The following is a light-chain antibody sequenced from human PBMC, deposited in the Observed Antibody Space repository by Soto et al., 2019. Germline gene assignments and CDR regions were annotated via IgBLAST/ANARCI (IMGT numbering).Light chain of an antibody. CDR3: SSYTSSITPYV. J-gene: IGLJ1*01. V-gene: IGLV2-14*03. CDR2: DVS. CDR1: SSDVGGYNY. Sequence: QSVLTQPASVSGSPGQSITISCTGTSSDVGGYNYVSWYQHHPGKAPKLIIFDVSNRPSGISNRFSGSKSGNAAYLTISGLQADDEAEYYCSSYTSSITPYVFGTGTKLTVL.